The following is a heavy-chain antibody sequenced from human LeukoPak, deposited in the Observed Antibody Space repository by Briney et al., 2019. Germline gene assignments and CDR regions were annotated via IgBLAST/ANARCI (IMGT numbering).Heavy chain of an antibody. CDR2: IYSGGST. Sequence: GGSLRLSCAASGFTFSSNYMSWVRQAPGKGLEWVSVIYSGGSTYYADSVKGRFTISRDNSKNTLYLQMNSLRAEDTAVYYCARDRHIRFGGYYYYYMDVWGKGTTVTISS. J-gene: IGHJ6*03. CDR3: ARDRHIRFGGYYYYYMDV. V-gene: IGHV3-53*01. CDR1: GFTFSSNY. D-gene: IGHD3-16*01.